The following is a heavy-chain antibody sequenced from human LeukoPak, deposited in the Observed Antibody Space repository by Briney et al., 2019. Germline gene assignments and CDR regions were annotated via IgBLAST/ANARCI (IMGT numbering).Heavy chain of an antibody. V-gene: IGHV4-61*02. CDR3: AQEVVPAAITMHWFDP. CDR2: IYTSGST. Sequence: SQTLSLTCTVSGGSISSGSYYWSWIRQPAGKGLEWIGRIYTSGSTNYNPSLKSRVTISVDTSKNQFSLKLSSVTAAGTAVYYCAQEVVPAAITMHWFDPWGQGTLVTVSS. CDR1: GGSISSGSYY. J-gene: IGHJ5*02. D-gene: IGHD2-2*02.